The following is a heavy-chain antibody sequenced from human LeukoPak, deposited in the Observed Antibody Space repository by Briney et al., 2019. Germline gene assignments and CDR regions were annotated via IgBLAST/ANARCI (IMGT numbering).Heavy chain of an antibody. V-gene: IGHV3-74*01. J-gene: IGHJ4*02. CDR1: GFTFSNFW. Sequence: GGSLRLSCAASGFTFSNFWMHWVRQAPGKGLVRVSRIDSDGSSTSYADSVKGRFTISRDNAKNTLYLQMNSLRAEDTAVYYCASGQFWSGYYYDYWGQGTLVTVSS. CDR3: ASGQFWSGYYYDY. D-gene: IGHD3-3*01. CDR2: IDSDGSST.